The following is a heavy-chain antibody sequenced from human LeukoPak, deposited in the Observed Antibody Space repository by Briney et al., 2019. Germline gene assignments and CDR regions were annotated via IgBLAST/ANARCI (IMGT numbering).Heavy chain of an antibody. CDR2: MSYSGSST. CDR1: GLTFSSYA. CDR3: AKDRSSSFSGFLEY. J-gene: IGHJ4*02. D-gene: IGHD6-6*01. V-gene: IGHV3-23*01. Sequence: GGSLRLSCAASGLTFSSYAMNWVRQAPGQGLEWVSAMSYSGSSTYYADSVKGRFTISRDNSKNTLYLQMNSLRAEDTAVYYCAKDRSSSFSGFLEYWGQGTLVTVSS.